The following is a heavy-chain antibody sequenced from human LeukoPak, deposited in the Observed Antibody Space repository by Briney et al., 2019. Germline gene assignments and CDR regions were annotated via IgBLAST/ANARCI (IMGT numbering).Heavy chain of an antibody. Sequence: GGSLRLSCAASGFTFSSYWMSWVRQAPGKGLEWVANIKQDGSEKYYVDSVKGRFTISRDNAKNSLYLQMNSLRAEDTAVYYCARDLGYDFWRYYYYYGMDVWGQGTTVTVSS. CDR2: IKQDGSEK. J-gene: IGHJ6*02. CDR1: GFTFSSYW. V-gene: IGHV3-7*01. CDR3: ARDLGYDFWRYYYYYGMDV. D-gene: IGHD3-3*01.